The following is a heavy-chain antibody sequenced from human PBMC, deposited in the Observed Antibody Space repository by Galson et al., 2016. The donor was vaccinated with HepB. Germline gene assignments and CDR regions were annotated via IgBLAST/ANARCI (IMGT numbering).Heavy chain of an antibody. J-gene: IGHJ6*02. CDR2: MNPNSGNT. CDR3: ARGVVCYGDRCTYTGTDV. CDR1: GYSFTNYQ. V-gene: IGHV1-8*02. Sequence: SVKVSCKGSGYSFTNYQINWVRQATGQGPEWLGWMNPNSGNTLYAQKFWGRVTMTSDTSISTAYMELSSLTSEDTAIYYCARGVVCYGDRCTYTGTDVWGQGTTVTVSS. D-gene: IGHD2-21*02.